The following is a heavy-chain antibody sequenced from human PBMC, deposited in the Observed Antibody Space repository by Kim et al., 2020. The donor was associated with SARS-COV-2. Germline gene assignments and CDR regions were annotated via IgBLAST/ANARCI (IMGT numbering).Heavy chain of an antibody. CDR1: GSRFINYW. J-gene: IGHJ4*02. Sequence: ASGSRFINYWMTWVRQAPGKGLEWVAIIKPDGSETSYVDSVKGRFTISRDNAKNALSLQMNSLRAEDTAMYYCARGGLGGAFDYWGQGTLAT. D-gene: IGHD1-26*01. CDR2: IKPDGSET. CDR3: ARGGLGGAFDY. V-gene: IGHV3-7*02.